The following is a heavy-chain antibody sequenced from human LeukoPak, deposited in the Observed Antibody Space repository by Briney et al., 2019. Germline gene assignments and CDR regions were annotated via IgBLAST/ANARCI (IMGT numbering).Heavy chain of an antibody. J-gene: IGHJ4*02. CDR1: GFTFSSYW. V-gene: IGHV3-23*01. CDR3: AKDPATVTANFDY. Sequence: GGSLRLSCAASGFTFSSYWMSWVRQAPGKGLEWVSAISGSGGSIYYADSVKGRFTISRDNSKNTLYLQMNSLRAEDTAVYYCAKDPATVTANFDYWGQGTLVTVSS. D-gene: IGHD4-17*01. CDR2: ISGSGGSI.